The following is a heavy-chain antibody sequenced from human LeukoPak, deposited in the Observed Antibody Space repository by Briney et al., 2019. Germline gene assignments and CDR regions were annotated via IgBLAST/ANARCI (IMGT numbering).Heavy chain of an antibody. CDR3: ARDWHYSSGRSYNCFDY. CDR2: IGTFNGDT. V-gene: IGHV1-18*01. Sequence: ASVKVSCKASGYNFDTYGLSWVRQAPGQGLEWMGWIGTFNGDTDYAQNLQCRVTMTADTSTNTAYMELRSLRSDDTAIYYCARDWHYSSGRSYNCFDYWGPGTLVTVSS. CDR1: GYNFDTYG. J-gene: IGHJ4*02. D-gene: IGHD1-1*01.